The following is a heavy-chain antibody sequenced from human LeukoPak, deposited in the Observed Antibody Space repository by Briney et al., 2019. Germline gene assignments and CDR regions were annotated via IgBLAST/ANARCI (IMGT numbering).Heavy chain of an antibody. V-gene: IGHV1-46*01. CDR1: GYTFTSYY. D-gene: IGHD3-22*01. Sequence: ASVKVSCKASGYTFTSYYMHWVRQAPGQGLEWMGIINPSGGSTSYAQKFQGRVTMTRDMSTSTVYMELSSLRSEDTAVYYCARGITIFELNYDSSGYYSPSLDYWGQGTLVTVSS. CDR2: INPSGGST. J-gene: IGHJ4*02. CDR3: ARGITIFELNYDSSGYYSPSLDY.